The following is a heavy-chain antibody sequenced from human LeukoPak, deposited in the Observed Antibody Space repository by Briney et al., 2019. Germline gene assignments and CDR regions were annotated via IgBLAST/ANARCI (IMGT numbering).Heavy chain of an antibody. CDR3: ARHLSGSYSRYYYYTDV. Sequence: SETLSLTCAVYGGSFSGYYWSWIRQPPGKGLEWIGEINHSGSTNYNPSLKSRVTISVDTSKNQFSLKLSSVTAADTAVYYCARHLSGSYSRYYYYTDVWGKGTTVTVSS. J-gene: IGHJ6*03. CDR2: INHSGST. D-gene: IGHD1-26*01. V-gene: IGHV4-34*01. CDR1: GGSFSGYY.